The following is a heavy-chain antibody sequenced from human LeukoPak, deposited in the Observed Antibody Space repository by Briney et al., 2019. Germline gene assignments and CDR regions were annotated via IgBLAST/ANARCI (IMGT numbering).Heavy chain of an antibody. CDR2: ISSSSSYI. J-gene: IGHJ6*03. V-gene: IGHV3-21*01. CDR1: GFTFSSYS. D-gene: IGHD2/OR15-2a*01. CDR3: VVDLSGGYMDV. Sequence: GGSLRLSCAASGFTFSSYSMNWVRQAPGKGLEWVSSISSSSSYIYYADSVKGRFTISRDNSKSTLHLQMNSLRGEDTAVYYCVVDLSGGYMDVWGKGTTVTVSS.